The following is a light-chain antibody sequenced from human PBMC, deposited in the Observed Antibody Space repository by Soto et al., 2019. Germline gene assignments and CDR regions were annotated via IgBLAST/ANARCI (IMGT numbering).Light chain of an antibody. J-gene: IGKJ1*01. Sequence: DIQMTQSPSSLSESAGDRFTITCRASQGINTYLNWYQQKPGKAPKLLIYAASNLQSGVPSRFSGSGSETDFTLTISSLQPEDFATYSCQQSYTSTWTFGQGTKVEIQ. CDR1: QGINTY. CDR2: AAS. CDR3: QQSYTSTWT. V-gene: IGKV1-39*01.